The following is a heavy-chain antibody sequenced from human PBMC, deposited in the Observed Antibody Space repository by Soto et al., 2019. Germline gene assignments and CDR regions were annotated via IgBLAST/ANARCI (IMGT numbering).Heavy chain of an antibody. V-gene: IGHV4-34*01. D-gene: IGHD2-21*02. CDR2: IHHSGST. CDR3: ASQRYCDDDCYVFDY. CDR1: GGSFSGYY. J-gene: IGHJ4*02. Sequence: PSETLSLTCAVYGGSFSGYYWTWVRQPPGKGLEWIGEIHHSGSTNYNPSLKSRVIISVDKSRNQFSLRLSSVTAADTAVYYCASQRYCDDDCYVFDYWGQGTLVTVSS.